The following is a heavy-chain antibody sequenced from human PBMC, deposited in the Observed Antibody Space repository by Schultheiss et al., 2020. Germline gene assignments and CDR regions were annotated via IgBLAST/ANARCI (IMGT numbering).Heavy chain of an antibody. CDR2: VKRDGSEK. CDR1: GFTFSSYG. D-gene: IGHD6-6*01. CDR3: ARDLVSYYYYYGMDV. V-gene: IGHV3-7*03. Sequence: GESLKISCAASGFTFSSYGMHWVRQAPGKGLEWVASVKRDGSEKHYVDSVKGRFTISRDNAKNSLYLQMNSLRAEDTALYYCARDLVSYYYYYGMDVWGQGTTVTVSS. J-gene: IGHJ6*02.